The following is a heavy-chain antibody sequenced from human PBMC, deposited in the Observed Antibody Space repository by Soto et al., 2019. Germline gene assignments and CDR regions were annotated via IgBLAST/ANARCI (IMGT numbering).Heavy chain of an antibody. D-gene: IGHD6-19*01. CDR1: GGSISSYY. CDR3: ARQQWLVLNAFDI. V-gene: IGHV4-59*01. J-gene: IGHJ3*02. CDR2: IYYSGST. Sequence: QVQLQESGPGLVKPSETLSLTCTVSGGSISSYYWSWIRQPPGKGLEWIGYIYYSGSTNYNPSLKSRXTLSXDXSKNQFSLKLSSVTAADTAVYYCARQQWLVLNAFDIWGQGTMVTVSS.